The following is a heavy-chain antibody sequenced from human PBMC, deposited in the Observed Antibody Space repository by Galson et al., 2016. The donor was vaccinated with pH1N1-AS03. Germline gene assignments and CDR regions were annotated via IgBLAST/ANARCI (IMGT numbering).Heavy chain of an antibody. V-gene: IGHV7-4-1*02. CDR3: ARGHMSLSGFWDS. CDR1: GYTFTSHR. D-gene: IGHD3-9*01. J-gene: IGHJ4*02. CDR2: ITTNTGNP. Sequence: SVKVSCKASGYTFTSHRIIWVRQAPGQGLECMGWITTNTGNPTFAPGFTGRFVFSLDTSVSTAYLQISSLKAEDTAVYYCARGHMSLSGFWDSWGQGTLVTVSS.